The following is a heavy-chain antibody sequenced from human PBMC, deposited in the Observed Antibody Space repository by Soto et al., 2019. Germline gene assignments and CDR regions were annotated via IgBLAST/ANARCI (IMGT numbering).Heavy chain of an antibody. CDR3: ARANIVLVPAAINNWFDP. V-gene: IGHV4-30-2*01. Sequence: PSETLSLTCTVSGGSITSSGYSWSWIRQPPGKGLEWIGYIYHSGSTYYNPSLKSRVTISVDRSKNQFSLKLSSVTAADTAVYYCARANIVLVPAAINNWFDPWGQGTLVTVSS. J-gene: IGHJ5*02. D-gene: IGHD2-2*01. CDR2: IYHSGST. CDR1: GGSITSSGYS.